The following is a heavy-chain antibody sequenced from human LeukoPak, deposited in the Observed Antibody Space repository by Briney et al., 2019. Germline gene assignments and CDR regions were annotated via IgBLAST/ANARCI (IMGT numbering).Heavy chain of an antibody. Sequence: ASVKVSCKASGYTFTSYAMHWVRQAPGQRLEWMGWINAGNGNTKYPQKFQGRVTITRDTSASTAYMELSSLRSEDTAVYYCARDSGPAFDYWGQGTLVTVSS. CDR2: INAGNGNT. CDR1: GYTFTSYA. J-gene: IGHJ4*02. V-gene: IGHV1-3*01. D-gene: IGHD2-2*01. CDR3: ARDSGPAFDY.